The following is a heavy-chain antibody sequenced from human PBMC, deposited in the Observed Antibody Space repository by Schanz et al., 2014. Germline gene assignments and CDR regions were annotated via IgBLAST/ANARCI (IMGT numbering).Heavy chain of an antibody. Sequence: QVQLQASGPGLVKPSETLSLTCTVSGGSIDVSGYYWSWIRQQPGKGLEWIGEINHSGSTNYNPSLKSRVTISVDTSKNQFSLILTSVTAADTAVYYCELITLDRGVRNDYWGQGTLVTVSS. V-gene: IGHV4-39*07. D-gene: IGHD3-10*01. CDR1: GGSIDVSGYY. J-gene: IGHJ4*02. CDR2: INHSGST. CDR3: ELITLDRGVRNDY.